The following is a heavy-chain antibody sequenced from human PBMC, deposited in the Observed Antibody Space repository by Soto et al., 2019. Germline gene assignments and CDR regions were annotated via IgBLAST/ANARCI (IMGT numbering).Heavy chain of an antibody. CDR2: IYPGDSDT. V-gene: IGHV5-51*01. D-gene: IGHD2-15*01. CDR1: GYSFTSYW. Sequence: ESLKISCKGSGYSFTSYWIGWVRQMPGKGLEWMGIIYPGDSDTRYSPSFQGQVTISADKSISTAYLQWSSLKASDTAMYYCARSTVYCIGGSCYSDLHYYYYYGMDVWGQGTTVTVSS. J-gene: IGHJ6*02. CDR3: ARSTVYCIGGSCYSDLHYYYYYGMDV.